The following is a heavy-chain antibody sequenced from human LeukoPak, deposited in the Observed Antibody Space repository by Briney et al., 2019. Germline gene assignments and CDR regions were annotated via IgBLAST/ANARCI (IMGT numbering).Heavy chain of an antibody. CDR1: GGSINSGTYY. D-gene: IGHD1-26*01. V-gene: IGHV4-61*02. CDR3: ARGGGSFDY. Sequence: PSQTLSLTCTVSGGSINSGTYYWSWIRQPTGKGLEWIGRMYTSGSTNYNPSLESRVTISVDTSKNQFSLKLSSVTAADTAVYYCARGGGSFDYWGQGTLVTVSS. J-gene: IGHJ4*02. CDR2: MYTSGST.